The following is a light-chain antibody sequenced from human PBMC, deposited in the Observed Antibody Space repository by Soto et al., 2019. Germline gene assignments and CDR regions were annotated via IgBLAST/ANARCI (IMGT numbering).Light chain of an antibody. J-gene: IGKJ5*01. CDR3: QQARTFPRT. CDR1: KDIDKW. CDR2: AAS. V-gene: IGKV1-12*01. Sequence: QVPQGRASVSASVGGRVTSCGRASKDIDKWLAWYQQKPGKAPKLLISAASTLQSGVPSRFSGSGSGTEFTLPIQSLQPDDIVPYYCQQARTFPRTFGLGTRLEIK.